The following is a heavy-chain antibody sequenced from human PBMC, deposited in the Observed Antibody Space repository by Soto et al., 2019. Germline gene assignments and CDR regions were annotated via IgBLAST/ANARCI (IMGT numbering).Heavy chain of an antibody. Sequence: QVQLVQSGAEVKKPGASVKVSCKASGYTFTRSGISWVRQAPGQGLEWMGWINGYNGNTNYAQKFQGRITMTTDTPTSTAYMELWSLRSDHTAVYYCARMGDVPYYYYGMDVWGQGTTVIVSS. CDR2: INGYNGNT. CDR1: GYTFTRSG. J-gene: IGHJ6*02. D-gene: IGHD3-16*01. CDR3: ARMGDVPYYYYGMDV. V-gene: IGHV1-18*01.